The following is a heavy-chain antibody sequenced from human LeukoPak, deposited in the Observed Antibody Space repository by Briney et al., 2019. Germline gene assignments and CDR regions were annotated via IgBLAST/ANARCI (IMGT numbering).Heavy chain of an antibody. D-gene: IGHD6-6*01. J-gene: IGHJ4*02. Sequence: PSETLSLTCAVYGGSFSGYYWSWIRQPPGKGLEWIGEINHSGSTNYNPSLKSRVTISVDTSKNQFSLKLSAVTAADTAVYYCARDFKVSYSSSSVHYFDYWGQGTLVTVSS. CDR2: INHSGST. V-gene: IGHV4-34*01. CDR1: GGSFSGYY. CDR3: ARDFKVSYSSSSVHYFDY.